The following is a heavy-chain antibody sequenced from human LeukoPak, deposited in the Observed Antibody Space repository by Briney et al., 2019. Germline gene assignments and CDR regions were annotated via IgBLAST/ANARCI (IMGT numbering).Heavy chain of an antibody. D-gene: IGHD3-9*01. J-gene: IGHJ3*02. CDR2: ISYDGSNK. CDR3: ARGFDPDAFDI. Sequence: PGGSLRLSCAASGFTFSSYGMHWVRQAPGKGLEWVAVISYDGSNKYYADSVKGRFTISRDNSKNTLYLQMNSLRAEDTAVYYCARGFDPDAFDIWGQGTMVTVSS. CDR1: GFTFSSYG. V-gene: IGHV3-30*03.